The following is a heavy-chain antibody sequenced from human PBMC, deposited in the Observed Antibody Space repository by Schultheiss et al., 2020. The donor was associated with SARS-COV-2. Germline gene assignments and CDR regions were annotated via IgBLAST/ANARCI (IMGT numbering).Heavy chain of an antibody. Sequence: GESLKISCAASGFAFSNHWMSWVRQAPGKRLEFVANIKQDGYEINYVDSVQGRFTISRDNAKNSLYLEMDSLRVEDTAVYYYVRDWSAGYWGQGAPVTVSS. CDR1: GFAFSNHW. CDR3: VRDWSAGY. D-gene: IGHD2-8*02. J-gene: IGHJ4*02. V-gene: IGHV3-7*04. CDR2: IKQDGYEI.